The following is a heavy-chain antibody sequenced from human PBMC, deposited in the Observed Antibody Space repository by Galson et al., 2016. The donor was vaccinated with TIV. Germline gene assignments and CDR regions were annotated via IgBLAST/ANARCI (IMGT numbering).Heavy chain of an antibody. CDR3: ARDRLPHWYDGDDF. J-gene: IGHJ4*02. V-gene: IGHV4-38-2*02. CDR2: IYHYAGTYT. CDR1: GDSVNNGYY. D-gene: IGHD1-1*01. Sequence: ETLSLTCAVSGDSVNNGYYWGWIRQPPGKGLEWIGNIYHYAGTYTYFNPSLRSRVSISVDTSRNEFSLNLRSVTAADTAVYFCARDRLPHWYDGDDFWGQGMLVTVSS.